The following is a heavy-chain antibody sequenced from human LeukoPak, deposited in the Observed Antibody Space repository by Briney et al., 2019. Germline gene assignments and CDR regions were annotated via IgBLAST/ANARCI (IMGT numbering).Heavy chain of an antibody. CDR3: AREDQLLLDY. CDR1: GFTFSSYA. V-gene: IGHV3-30*04. CDR2: ISYDGSNK. J-gene: IGHJ4*02. D-gene: IGHD2-2*01. Sequence: GGSLRLSCAASGFTFSSYAMHWVRQAPGKGLEWVAVISYDGSNKYYADSGKGRFTISRDNSKNTLYLQMNSLRAEDTAVYYCAREDQLLLDYWGQGTLVTVSS.